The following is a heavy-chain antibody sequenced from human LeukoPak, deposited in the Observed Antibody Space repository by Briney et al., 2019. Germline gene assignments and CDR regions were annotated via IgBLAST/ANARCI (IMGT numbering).Heavy chain of an antibody. CDR3: ARLGGDYYYYDSSGYWYFDL. CDR2: INTNTGNP. V-gene: IGHV7-4-1*02. J-gene: IGHJ2*01. Sequence: ASVKVSCKASGYTFTSYAMNWVRQAPGQGLEWMGWINTNTGNPTYAQGFTGRFVFSLDTSVSTAYLQISSLKAEDTAVYYCARLGGDYYYYDSSGYWYFDLWGRGTLVTVSS. CDR1: GYTFTSYA. D-gene: IGHD3-22*01.